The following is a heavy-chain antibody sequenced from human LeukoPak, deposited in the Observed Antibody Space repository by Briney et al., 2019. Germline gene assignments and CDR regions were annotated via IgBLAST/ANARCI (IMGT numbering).Heavy chain of an antibody. CDR1: GGTFSGYY. V-gene: IGHV4-34*01. J-gene: IGHJ3*02. D-gene: IGHD3-22*01. CDR2: INHSGTT. Sequence: SETLSLTRAVYGGTFSGYYWSWIRQTPGKGLEWIGEINHSGTTNYNPSPKSRVTISEHTSKNQFSLELSSVTAADTAVYYCARGQKLTYYYDRTAFDIWGQGTRVTVSS. CDR3: ARGQKLTYYYDRTAFDI.